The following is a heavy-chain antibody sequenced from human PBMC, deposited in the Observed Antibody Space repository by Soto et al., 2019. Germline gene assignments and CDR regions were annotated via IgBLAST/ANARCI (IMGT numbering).Heavy chain of an antibody. V-gene: IGHV3-74*01. J-gene: IGHJ4*02. Sequence: EVQLVESGGGLVQPGGSLRLSCVVSGITFSTYRMHWVRQAPGKGLVWVSHIKSDGTVTHYTDSVRGRFIVSRDNAKNTLFLQMTSVRAEDTAVYYCARANYDFWSGYYLDYWGQGTLVTVSS. CDR3: ARANYDFWSGYYLDY. D-gene: IGHD3-3*01. CDR2: IKSDGTVT. CDR1: GITFSTYR.